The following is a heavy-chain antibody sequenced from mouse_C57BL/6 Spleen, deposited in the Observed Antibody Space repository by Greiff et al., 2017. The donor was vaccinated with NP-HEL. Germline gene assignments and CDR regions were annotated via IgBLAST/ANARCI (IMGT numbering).Heavy chain of an antibody. CDR2: IYPGSGST. J-gene: IGHJ4*01. V-gene: IGHV1-55*01. D-gene: IGHD2-5*01. CDR1: GYTFTSYW. Sequence: VKLMESGAELVKPGASVKMSCKASGYTFTSYWITWVKQRPGQGLEWIGDIYPGSGSTNYNEKFKSKATLTVDTSSSTAYMQLSSLTSEDSAVYYCARRGSNYLSYAMDYWGQGTSVTVSS. CDR3: ARRGSNYLSYAMDY.